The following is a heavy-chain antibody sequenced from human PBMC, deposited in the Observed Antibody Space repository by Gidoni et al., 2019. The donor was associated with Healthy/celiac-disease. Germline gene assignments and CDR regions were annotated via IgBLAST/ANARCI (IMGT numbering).Heavy chain of an antibody. CDR2: ISWDGGST. CDR3: AKGDSSGYYSQIFDY. D-gene: IGHD3-22*01. V-gene: IGHV3-43*01. CDR1: GFTFDDYT. J-gene: IGHJ4*02. Sequence: EVQLVESGGVVVQPGGSLRLSCAASGFTFDDYTMHWVRQAPGKGLEWVSLISWDGGSTYYADSVKGRFTISRDNSKNSLYLQMNSLRTEDTALYYCAKGDSSGYYSQIFDYWGQGTLVTVSS.